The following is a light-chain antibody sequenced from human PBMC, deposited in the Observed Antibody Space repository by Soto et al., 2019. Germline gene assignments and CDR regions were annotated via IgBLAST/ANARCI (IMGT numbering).Light chain of an antibody. CDR1: QTIARY. CDR2: AAS. J-gene: IGKJ3*01. V-gene: IGKV1-39*01. CDR3: QQSYNAPFN. Sequence: DIQMTQSPSPLSASVGDRIIITCRASQTIARYINWFQQKSGQPPKLLVYAASTLRHGVPSRFSASGSGSDFTLTINSLQPEDLATYYCQQSYNAPFNFGPGTKWIS.